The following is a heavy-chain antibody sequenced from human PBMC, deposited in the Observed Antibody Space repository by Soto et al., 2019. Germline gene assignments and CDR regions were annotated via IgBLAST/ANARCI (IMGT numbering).Heavy chain of an antibody. D-gene: IGHD2-15*01. V-gene: IGHV3-66*01. CDR3: ARDDVLCDGGRCYGVPLDV. Sequence: EVQLVESGGGLVQPGGSLRLSCAASGFTVSSKYMSWVRQAPGKGLEWVSIIQSGGPTYYADSVKGRFTISRNTSENTVHLQMDGLRAEGTAVYYCARDDVLCDGGRCYGVPLDVWGDGATVSSSS. J-gene: IGHJ6*02. CDR1: GFTVSSKY. CDR2: IQSGGPT.